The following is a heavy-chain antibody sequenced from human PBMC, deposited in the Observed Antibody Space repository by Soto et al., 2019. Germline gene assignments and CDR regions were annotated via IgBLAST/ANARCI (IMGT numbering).Heavy chain of an antibody. D-gene: IGHD3-3*02. J-gene: IGHJ3*02. V-gene: IGHV1-18*01. CDR3: ARDLLYISRSMVRFEI. Sequence: QVQLVQSGTEVKKPGASVKVSCKASGYTFTNYGISWVRQAPGQGLEWLAWINTYNGHTNYAQKLQGRVTLTTDTSKSKAYMELRILRSDDTAVYYCARDLLYISRSMVRFEIWGQRTMVTVSS. CDR2: INTYNGHT. CDR1: GYTFTNYG.